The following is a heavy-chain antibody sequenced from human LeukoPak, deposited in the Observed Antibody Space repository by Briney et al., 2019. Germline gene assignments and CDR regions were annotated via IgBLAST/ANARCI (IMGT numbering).Heavy chain of an antibody. D-gene: IGHD2-15*01. CDR3: ARDLGYCSGGSCNWFDP. CDR1: GGSISSYS. CDR2: IYYSGST. V-gene: IGHV4-59*01. J-gene: IGHJ5*02. Sequence: SETLSLTCTVSGGSISSYSWSWIRQPPGKGLEWIGYIYYSGSTNYNPSLKSRVTISVDTSKNQFSLKLSSVTAADTAVYYCARDLGYCSGGSCNWFDPWGQGTLVTVSS.